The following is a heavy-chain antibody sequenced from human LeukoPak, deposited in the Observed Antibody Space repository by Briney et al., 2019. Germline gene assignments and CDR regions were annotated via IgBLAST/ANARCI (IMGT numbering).Heavy chain of an antibody. CDR3: AMGTLADV. CDR1: GFTFNRIW. J-gene: IGHJ4*02. Sequence: SGGSLRLSCAASGFTFNRIWMTWVRRAPGKGLEWVANIKEDGSEKWYGGSVKGRFTISRDDAKDSVYLQMNSLRAEDTALYYCAMGTLADVWGPGTLVTVSS. V-gene: IGHV3-7*05. D-gene: IGHD1-1*01. CDR2: IKEDGSEK.